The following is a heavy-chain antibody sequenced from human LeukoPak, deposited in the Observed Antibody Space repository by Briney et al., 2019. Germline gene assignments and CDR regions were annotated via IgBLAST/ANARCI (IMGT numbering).Heavy chain of an antibody. CDR3: TTDKLGYSSSWAP. V-gene: IGHV3-15*01. D-gene: IGHD6-13*01. CDR2: IKSKTDGGTT. Sequence: GGSHRLSCAASGFTFSNAWMSWVRQAPGKGLEWVGRIKSKTDGGTTDYAAPVKGRFTISRDDSKNTLYLQMNSLKTEDTAVYYCTTDKLGYSSSWAPWGQGTLVTVSS. CDR1: GFTFSNAW. J-gene: IGHJ5*02.